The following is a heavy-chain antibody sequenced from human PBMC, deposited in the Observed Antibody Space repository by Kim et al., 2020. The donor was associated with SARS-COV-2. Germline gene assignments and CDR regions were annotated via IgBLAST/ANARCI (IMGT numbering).Heavy chain of an antibody. CDR1: GGSISSGGYY. V-gene: IGHV4-31*03. CDR3: ARERPTLPGWFDP. Sequence: SETLSLTCTVSGGSISSGGYYWSWIRQHPGKGLEWIGYIYYSGSTYYNPSLKSRVTISVDTSKNQFSLKLSSVTAADTAVYYCARERPTLPGWFDPWGQGTLVTVSS. D-gene: IGHD2-15*01. J-gene: IGHJ5*02. CDR2: IYYSGST.